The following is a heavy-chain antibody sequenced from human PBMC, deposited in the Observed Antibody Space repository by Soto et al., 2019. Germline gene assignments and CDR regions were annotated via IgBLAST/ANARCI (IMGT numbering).Heavy chain of an antibody. V-gene: IGHV4-39*01. CDR3: ARQEGITAMANFGGRYWYFDL. Sequence: QLQLQESGPGLVKPSETLSLTCTVSGGSISSSSYYWGWIRQPPGKGLEWIGSIYYSGSTYYNPSLKSRVTISVDTSKNQFSLKLSSVTAADTAVYYCARQEGITAMANFGGRYWYFDLWGRGTLVTVSS. CDR2: IYYSGST. CDR1: GGSISSSSYY. D-gene: IGHD5-18*01. J-gene: IGHJ2*01.